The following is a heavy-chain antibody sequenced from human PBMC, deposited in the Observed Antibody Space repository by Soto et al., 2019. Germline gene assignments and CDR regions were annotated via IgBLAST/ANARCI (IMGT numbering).Heavy chain of an antibody. V-gene: IGHV3-23*04. J-gene: IGHJ6*02. CDR2: ISGSGGST. Sequence: VQLVESGGGVVQPGRSLRLSCAASGFTFSSYGMHWVRQAPGKGLEWVSAISGSGGSTYYADSVKGRFTISRDNSKNTLYLQMNSLRAEDTAVYYCAKDPVYYYYGMDVWGQGTTVTVSS. CDR1: GFTFSSYG. CDR3: AKDPVYYYYGMDV.